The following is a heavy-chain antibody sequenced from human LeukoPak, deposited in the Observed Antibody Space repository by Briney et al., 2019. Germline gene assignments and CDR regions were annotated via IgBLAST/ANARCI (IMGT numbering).Heavy chain of an antibody. V-gene: IGHV3-23*01. CDR2: ISGSGGNT. J-gene: IGHJ1*01. Sequence: GGSLRLSCAASGFTFSSNGTSWVRQAPGKGLEWVSGISGSGGNTYYADSVKGRFTISRDNSKNTLYLQMNSLRAEDTALYYCAKNPQPYSSTWTGYFQHWGQGTLVTVSS. CDR1: GFTFSSNG. CDR3: AKNPQPYSSTWTGYFQH. D-gene: IGHD6-13*01.